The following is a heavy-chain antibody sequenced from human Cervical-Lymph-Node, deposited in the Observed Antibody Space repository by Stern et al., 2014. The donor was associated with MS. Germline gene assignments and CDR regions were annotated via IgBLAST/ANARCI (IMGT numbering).Heavy chain of an antibody. CDR1: GYTFTNYG. CDR3: ARDSYTIFGVVPPGYYYGMDV. Sequence: QVQLGQSGAEVKKPGASVKVSCKASGYTFTNYGISWVRQAPGQGLEWMGWITTYNGKTNYAQKLQGRVTMTTDTSTSTAYMELRSLRSDDTAVYYCARDSYTIFGVVPPGYYYGMDVWGQGTTVTVSS. J-gene: IGHJ6*02. CDR2: ITTYNGKT. D-gene: IGHD3-3*01. V-gene: IGHV1-18*01.